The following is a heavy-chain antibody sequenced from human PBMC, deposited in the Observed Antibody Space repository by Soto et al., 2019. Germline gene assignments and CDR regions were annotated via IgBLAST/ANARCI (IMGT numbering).Heavy chain of an antibody. CDR1: GYTFTSYA. CDR3: AREWGPYSSGWDDAFDI. J-gene: IGHJ3*02. D-gene: IGHD6-19*01. Sequence: QVQLVQSGAEVKKPGASVKVSCKASGYTFTSYAMHWVRQAPGQRLEWMGWINAGNGITKYSQKFQGRVTITRDTSASTAYMELSSLRSEDTAVYYCAREWGPYSSGWDDAFDIWGQGTMVTVSS. CDR2: INAGNGIT. V-gene: IGHV1-3*01.